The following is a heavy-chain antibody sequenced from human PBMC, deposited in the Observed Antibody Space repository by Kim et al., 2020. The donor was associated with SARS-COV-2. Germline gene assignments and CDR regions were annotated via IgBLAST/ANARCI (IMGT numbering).Heavy chain of an antibody. Sequence: AQKFQGRVTITADESTSTAYMELSSLRSEDTAVYYCARDGYYDSSGYSDYWGQGTLVIVSS. V-gene: IGHV1-69*01. D-gene: IGHD3-22*01. J-gene: IGHJ4*02. CDR3: ARDGYYDSSGYSDY.